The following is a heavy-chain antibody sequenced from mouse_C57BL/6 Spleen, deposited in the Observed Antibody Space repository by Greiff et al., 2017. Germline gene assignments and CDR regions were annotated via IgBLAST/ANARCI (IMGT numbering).Heavy chain of an antibody. Sequence: QVQLQQSGAELVKPGASVKISCKASGYAFSSYWMNWVKQRPGKGLEWIGQIYPGDGDTNYNGKFKGKATLTADKSSSTAYMQLSSLTSEDSAVYFCARATAQVPFDYWGQGTTLTVSS. D-gene: IGHD3-2*02. V-gene: IGHV1-80*01. CDR3: ARATAQVPFDY. CDR2: IYPGDGDT. J-gene: IGHJ2*01. CDR1: GYAFSSYW.